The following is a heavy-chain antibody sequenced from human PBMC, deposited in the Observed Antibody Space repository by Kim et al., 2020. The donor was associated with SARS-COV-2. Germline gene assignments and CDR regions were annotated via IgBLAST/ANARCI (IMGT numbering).Heavy chain of an antibody. CDR1: GDSITSSSYY. V-gene: IGHV4-39*01. CDR3: AEFKPQAGRVGMNSYY. D-gene: IGHD1-26*01. Sequence: SETLSLTCIVSGDSITSSSYYWGWIRQPPGTWLEWIGNIYYTGSTYYNLSLKSRVTISKDTSNWDFSLRLISVTAADTAESYCAEFKPQAGRVGMNSYY. CDR2: IYYTGST. J-gene: IGHJ6*03.